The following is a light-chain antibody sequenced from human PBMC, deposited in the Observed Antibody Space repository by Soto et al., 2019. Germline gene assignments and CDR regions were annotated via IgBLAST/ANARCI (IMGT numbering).Light chain of an antibody. J-gene: IGKJ5*01. CDR2: DAS. Sequence: EIVMKQSRATLSVSRWERATLSCRASQSVSSNLAWYQQKHGQPPRILIYDASKRATGIPARFSGSGYGTDFTLTISSLEAEDFAVYYCHQRSNWLDTFGQGTRLEIK. CDR3: HQRSNWLDT. CDR1: QSVSSN. V-gene: IGKV3-11*01.